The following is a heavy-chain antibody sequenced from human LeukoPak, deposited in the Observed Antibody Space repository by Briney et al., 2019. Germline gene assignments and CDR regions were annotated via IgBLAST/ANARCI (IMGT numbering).Heavy chain of an antibody. D-gene: IGHD6-13*01. CDR3: ARGASSSWFEDAFDI. V-gene: IGHV4-59*01. Sequence: SETLSLTCAVSGGSISPYYWMWIRQPPGKGLEWIGYISYSGSTSFNPSLKSRVTISVDTSKNQFSLKLSSVTAADTAVYYCARGASSSWFEDAFDIWGQGTMVTVSS. CDR1: GGSISPYY. CDR2: ISYSGST. J-gene: IGHJ3*02.